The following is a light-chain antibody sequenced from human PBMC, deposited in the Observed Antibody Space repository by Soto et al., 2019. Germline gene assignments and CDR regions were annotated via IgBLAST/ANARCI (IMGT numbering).Light chain of an antibody. Sequence: DIQMTQSPSSLSAFVGDRVTITCRTSQTIRSSLNWYQQKPGKAPKLLIFTASSLQSGVPSRFSGRGSGTVFTLTISSLQPEDFATYYCQQSYTTPFTFGPGTKVDIK. CDR3: QQSYTTPFT. CDR1: QTIRSS. V-gene: IGKV1-39*01. J-gene: IGKJ3*01. CDR2: TAS.